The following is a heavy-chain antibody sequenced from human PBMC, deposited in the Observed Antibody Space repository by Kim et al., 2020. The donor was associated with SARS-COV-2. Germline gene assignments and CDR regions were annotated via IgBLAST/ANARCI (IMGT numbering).Heavy chain of an antibody. D-gene: IGHD6-19*01. J-gene: IGHJ4*02. Sequence: SLRLSCAASGFSFTTYGMHWVRQAPGKGLEWVTVISYDGSNKYYADSVKGRFTISRDISKNTLYLQMNSLRTDDTAVYYCTKEDTGGWYGIDYWGQGT. V-gene: IGHV3-30*18. CDR3: TKEDTGGWYGIDY. CDR2: ISYDGSNK. CDR1: GFSFTTYG.